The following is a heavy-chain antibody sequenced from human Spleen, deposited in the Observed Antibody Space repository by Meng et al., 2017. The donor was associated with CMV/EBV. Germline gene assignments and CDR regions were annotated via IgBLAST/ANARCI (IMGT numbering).Heavy chain of an antibody. Sequence: GESLKISCTASGFNLNSYSLNWFRQAPGKGLEWVSSIAASNMETTYADSVKGRFTISRDNAKNSLYLQMNSLRAEDTAVYYCARDRPEGSYGPLGYYGMDVWGQGTTVTVSS. CDR1: GFNLNSYS. D-gene: IGHD5-18*01. J-gene: IGHJ6*02. CDR3: ARDRPEGSYGPLGYYGMDV. CDR2: IAASNMET. V-gene: IGHV3-21*01.